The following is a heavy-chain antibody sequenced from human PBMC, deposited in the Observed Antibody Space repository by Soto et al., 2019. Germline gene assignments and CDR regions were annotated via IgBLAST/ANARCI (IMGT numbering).Heavy chain of an antibody. V-gene: IGHV4-39*01. D-gene: IGHD3-22*01. CDR1: GGSISSSSYY. CDR3: ARHISHTYYYDPYYFDY. Sequence: TLEILSLTCTVSGGSISSSSYYWGWIRQPPGKGLEWIGSIYYSGSTYYNPSLKSRVTISVDTSKNQFSLKLSSVTAADTAVYYCARHISHTYYYDPYYFDYWGQGTLVTVSS. CDR2: IYYSGST. J-gene: IGHJ4*02.